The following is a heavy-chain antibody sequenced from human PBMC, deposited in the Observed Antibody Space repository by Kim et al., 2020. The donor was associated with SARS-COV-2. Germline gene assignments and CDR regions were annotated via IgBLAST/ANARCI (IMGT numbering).Heavy chain of an antibody. V-gene: IGHV3-33*01. CDR2: IWYDGSNK. Sequence: GGSLRLSCAASGFTFSSYGMHWVRQAPGKGLEWVAVIWYDGSNKYYADSVKGRFTISRDNSKNTLYLQMNSLRAEDTAVYYCARGCGYSYGHDAFDIWGPGTMVTVSS. J-gene: IGHJ3*02. CDR3: ARGCGYSYGHDAFDI. D-gene: IGHD5-18*01. CDR1: GFTFSSYG.